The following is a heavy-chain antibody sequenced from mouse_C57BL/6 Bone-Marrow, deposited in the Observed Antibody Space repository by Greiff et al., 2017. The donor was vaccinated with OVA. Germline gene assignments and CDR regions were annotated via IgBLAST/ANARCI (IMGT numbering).Heavy chain of an antibody. V-gene: IGHV1-4*01. D-gene: IGHD2-4*01. Sequence: QVQLKESGAELARPGASVKMSCKSSGYTFTSYTMHWVKQRPGQGLEWIGYINPSSGYTKYNQKFKDKATLTADKSSSTAYMQLSSLTSDDSAVYYCAFYDYDYFDYWCQGTTLTVSS. CDR3: AFYDYDYFDY. CDR1: GYTFTSYT. CDR2: INPSSGYT. J-gene: IGHJ2*01.